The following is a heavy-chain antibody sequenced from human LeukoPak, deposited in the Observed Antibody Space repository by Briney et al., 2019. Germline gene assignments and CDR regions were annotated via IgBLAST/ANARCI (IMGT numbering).Heavy chain of an antibody. CDR2: INHSGST. CDR3: ARGNTSPYGMDV. V-gene: IGHV4-34*01. D-gene: IGHD2-2*01. J-gene: IGHJ6*02. Sequence: PSETLSLTCAVYGGSFSGYYWSWIRQPPGKGLEWIGEINHSGSTNYNPSLKSRVTISVGTSKNQFSLKLSSVTAADTAVYYCARGNTSPYGMDVWGQGTTVTVSS. CDR1: GGSFSGYY.